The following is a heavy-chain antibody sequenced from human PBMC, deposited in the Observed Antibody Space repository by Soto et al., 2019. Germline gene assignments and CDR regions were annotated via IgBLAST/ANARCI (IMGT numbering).Heavy chain of an antibody. V-gene: IGHV4-59*01. CDR1: GGSISSYY. CDR3: ARAGYGGNYDAFDI. CDR2: IYYSGST. J-gene: IGHJ3*02. Sequence: SETLSLTCTVSGGSISSYYWSWIRQPPGKGLEWIGYIYYSGSTNYNPSLKSRVTISVDTSKNQFSLKLSSVTAADTAVYYCARAGYGGNYDAFDIWGPGTMLTVSS. D-gene: IGHD4-17*01.